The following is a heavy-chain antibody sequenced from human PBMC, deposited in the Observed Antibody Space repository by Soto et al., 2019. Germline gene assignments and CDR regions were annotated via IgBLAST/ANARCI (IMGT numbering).Heavy chain of an antibody. CDR2: TRDKTNSYTT. Sequence: GSLRLSCXASGFTFSDHYMDWVRQAPGKGLEWVGRTRDKTNSYTTEYAASVKGRFTISRDDSKSSLYLQMNSLKTEDMAVYYCARATVGTYYFDYWGQGTLVTVSS. V-gene: IGHV3-72*01. CDR1: GFTFSDHY. J-gene: IGHJ4*02. CDR3: ARATVGTYYFDY. D-gene: IGHD3-16*01.